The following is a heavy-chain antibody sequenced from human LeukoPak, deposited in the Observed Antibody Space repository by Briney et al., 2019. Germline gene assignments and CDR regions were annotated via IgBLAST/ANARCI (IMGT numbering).Heavy chain of an antibody. Sequence: GGSLRLSCAASGFTFSSYAMSWVRQAPGKGLEWVSAISGSGGSTYYADSVKGRFTISRDNAKNSLYLQMNSLRAEDTALYHCARSLGGGGSGYLPLHYHYYMDVWGKGTPVPPSS. CDR1: GFTFSSYA. J-gene: IGHJ6*03. CDR2: ISGSGGST. V-gene: IGHV3-23*01. CDR3: ARSLGGGGSGYLPLHYHYYMDV. D-gene: IGHD3-3*01.